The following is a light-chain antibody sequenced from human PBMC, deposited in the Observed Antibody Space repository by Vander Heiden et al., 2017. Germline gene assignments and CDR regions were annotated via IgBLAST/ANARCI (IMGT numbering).Light chain of an antibody. V-gene: IGKV1-39*01. CDR2: AAS. CDR1: QSISSY. CDR3: QQNDSNPPIT. Sequence: DIQMTQSPSSLSASVGDRVTITCRASQSISSYLNWYQQKPGKAPKLLIYAASSLQSGVPSRFSGSGYGIDFTLTISSRQPEDFASYYCQQNDSNPPITFGGGTKVEIK. J-gene: IGKJ4*01.